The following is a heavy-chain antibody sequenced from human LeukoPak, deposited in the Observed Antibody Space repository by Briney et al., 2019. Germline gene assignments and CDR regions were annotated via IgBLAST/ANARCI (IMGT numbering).Heavy chain of an antibody. Sequence: SETLSLSCTVSGASMTSDYWSWIRQPPGKGLEWIGYVYHSGTTHYSPSLESRVTISMDASKNQFSLKLRSVTAADTAVYYCARGSPVGNSWGQGTLVTVSS. J-gene: IGHJ4*02. CDR1: GASMTSDY. CDR3: ARGSPVGNS. V-gene: IGHV4-59*01. D-gene: IGHD1-14*01. CDR2: VYHSGTT.